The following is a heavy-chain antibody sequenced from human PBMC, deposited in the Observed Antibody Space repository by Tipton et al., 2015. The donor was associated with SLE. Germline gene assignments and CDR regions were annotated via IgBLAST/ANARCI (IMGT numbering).Heavy chain of an antibody. CDR3: ARAGAGWAGDDVFDV. Sequence: TLSLTCTVSGGSISGYYWSWIRQPPGKGLEWIAYIHYSGSTNYNPSLKSRVTISADTSKNQFSLKVSSVTAADSAVYYCARAGAGWAGDDVFDVWGQGTVVTVSS. CDR1: GGSISGYY. D-gene: IGHD6-19*01. V-gene: IGHV4-59*01. J-gene: IGHJ3*01. CDR2: IHYSGST.